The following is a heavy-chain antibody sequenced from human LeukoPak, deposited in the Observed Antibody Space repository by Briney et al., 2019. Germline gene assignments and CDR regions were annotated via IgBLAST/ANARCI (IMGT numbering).Heavy chain of an antibody. V-gene: IGHV1-18*01. CDR1: GYTFTSYG. J-gene: IGHJ5*02. CDR3: ARDPYYYDSSGYHNWFDP. D-gene: IGHD3-22*01. Sequence: ASVKVSCKASGYTFTSYGISWLRQAPGQGLEWMGWISAYNGNTNYAQKFQGRVTITAGKSTSTAYMELSSLRSEDTAVYYCARDPYYYDSSGYHNWFDPWGQGTLVTVSS. CDR2: ISAYNGNT.